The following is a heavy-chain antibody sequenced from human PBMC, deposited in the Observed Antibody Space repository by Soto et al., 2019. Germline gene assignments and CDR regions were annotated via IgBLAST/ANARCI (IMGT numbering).Heavy chain of an antibody. Sequence: GGSLRLSCAASGFTFTNYWMSWVRQAPGKGLEWVANIKQDGSEKYYADSAKGRFIISRDNAETSLYLQMNSLGAEDTAVYYCARDMGVFWSGYPEGGFDYWGQGTPVTVSS. V-gene: IGHV3-7*01. CDR2: IKQDGSEK. J-gene: IGHJ4*02. CDR3: ARDMGVFWSGYPEGGFDY. CDR1: GFTFTNYW. D-gene: IGHD3-3*01.